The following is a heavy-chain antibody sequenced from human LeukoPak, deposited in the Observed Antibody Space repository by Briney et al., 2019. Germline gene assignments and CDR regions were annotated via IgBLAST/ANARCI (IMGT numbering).Heavy chain of an antibody. CDR3: ARTYQLLYDDAFDI. J-gene: IGHJ3*02. D-gene: IGHD2-2*02. CDR2: ISSDGSRT. V-gene: IGHV3-74*01. Sequence: PGGSLRLSCAASAFTFSNHWMHWVRQAPGKGLVWVSDISSDGSRTFYADSVKGRFIISRDNAKNTVYLQMNSLRAEDTAMYYCARTYQLLYDDAFDIWGQGTMVTVSS. CDR1: AFTFSNHW.